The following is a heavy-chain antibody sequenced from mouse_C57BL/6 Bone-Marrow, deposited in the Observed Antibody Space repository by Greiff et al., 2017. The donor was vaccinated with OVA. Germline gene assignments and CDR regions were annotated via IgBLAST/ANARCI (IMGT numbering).Heavy chain of an antibody. CDR3: ATDY. J-gene: IGHJ2*01. Sequence: QQSCTASGYTFPSYWMDWVKQRPGQGLEWIGNLYPSDSETHYNQKFKDKATLTVDKSSSTAYMQLSSLTSEDSAVYYCATDYWGQGTTLTVSS. CDR1: GYTFPSYW. V-gene: IGHV1-61*01. CDR2: LYPSDSET.